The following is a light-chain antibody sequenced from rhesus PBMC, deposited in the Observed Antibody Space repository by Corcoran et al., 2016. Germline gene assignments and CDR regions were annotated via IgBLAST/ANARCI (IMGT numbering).Light chain of an antibody. V-gene: IGKV1-38*01. CDR2: DAS. CDR1: QDISSY. CDR3: QQRNGYPYS. J-gene: IGKJ2*01. Sequence: DIQLTQSPSSLSASVGVRVTITCRASQDISSYLAWYQQKPGNAPNLLIYDASNLQSGVPSRFSGSGSGTHFTHTISRLQPEDFAVYYCQQRNGYPYSFGRGTKVEIK.